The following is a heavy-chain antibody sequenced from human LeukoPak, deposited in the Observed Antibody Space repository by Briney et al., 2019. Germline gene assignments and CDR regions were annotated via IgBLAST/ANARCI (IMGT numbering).Heavy chain of an antibody. CDR1: GFTFSSYA. Sequence: GGSLRLSCAASGFTFSSYAMHWVRQAPGKGLEWVAVISYDGSNKYYADSVKGRFTISRDNSKNTLYLQMDSLRAEDTAVYYCARDPGSQSWYDRGPFDYWGQGTLVTVSS. CDR3: ARDPGSQSWYDRGPFDY. J-gene: IGHJ4*02. V-gene: IGHV3-30*04. CDR2: ISYDGSNK. D-gene: IGHD6-13*01.